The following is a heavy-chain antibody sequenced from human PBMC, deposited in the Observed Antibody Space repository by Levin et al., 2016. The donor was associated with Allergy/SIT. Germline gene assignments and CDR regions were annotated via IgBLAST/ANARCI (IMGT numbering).Heavy chain of an antibody. CDR3: ARGIEAGATLFDF. Sequence: ASVKVSCKASGYTFSDYYMHWVRQAPGQGLEWMGWISPNNGGTNYAQKFRGRVTMTRDTSITTGYMELSSLTSEDTAVYYCARGIEAGATLFDFWGQGTLVTVSS. J-gene: IGHJ4*02. V-gene: IGHV1-2*02. CDR1: GYTFSDYY. CDR2: ISPNNGGT. D-gene: IGHD6-13*01.